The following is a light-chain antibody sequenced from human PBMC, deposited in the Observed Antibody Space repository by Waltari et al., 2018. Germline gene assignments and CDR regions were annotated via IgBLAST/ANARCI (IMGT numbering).Light chain of an antibody. CDR3: CSYAGSNNLGV. J-gene: IGLJ3*02. Sequence: QSALTQPPSASGPPGPSVPISSTGTSSDIGAYDHVSWYQQHPGKAPKLMTYEVTKRPSGVPDRFSGSKSGNTASLTVSGLQAEDEADYYCCSYAGSNNLGVFGGGTKLTVL. CDR2: EVT. V-gene: IGLV2-8*01. CDR1: SSDIGAYDH.